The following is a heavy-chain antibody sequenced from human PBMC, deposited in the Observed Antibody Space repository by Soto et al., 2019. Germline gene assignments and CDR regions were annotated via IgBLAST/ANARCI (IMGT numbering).Heavy chain of an antibody. CDR1: GIPFSASG. CDR2: IWSDGSQK. V-gene: IGHV3-33*01. D-gene: IGHD1-26*01. CDR3: GREKGTTGLDT. J-gene: IGHJ5*02. Sequence: QVQLVESGGGVVQPGRSLRLTCAASGIPFSASGMHWVRQVPGKGLEWVAMIWSDGSQKHYADSVKGRFTISRDNSKNMVYLQMDSLRVEDTAVYDCGREKGTTGLDTCGQGNMVTVSS.